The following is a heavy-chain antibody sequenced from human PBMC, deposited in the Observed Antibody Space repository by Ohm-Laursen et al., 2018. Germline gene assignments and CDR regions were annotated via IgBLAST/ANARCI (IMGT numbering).Heavy chain of an antibody. J-gene: IGHJ4*02. CDR3: ARGDTAMVSPDY. CDR2: MNPNSGNT. V-gene: IGHV1-8*01. D-gene: IGHD5-18*01. CDR1: GYTFTSYD. Sequence: GASVKVSCNASGYTFTSYDINWVRQATGQGLEWMGWMNPNSGNTGYAQKFQGRVTMTRNTSISTAYMELSSLRSEDTAVYYCARGDTAMVSPDYRGQGTLVTVSS.